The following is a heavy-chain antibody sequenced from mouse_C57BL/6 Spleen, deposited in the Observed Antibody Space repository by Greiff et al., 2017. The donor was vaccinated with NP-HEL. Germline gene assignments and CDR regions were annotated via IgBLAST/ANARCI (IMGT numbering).Heavy chain of an antibody. Sequence: VQLQQSGAELVKPGASVKMSCKASGYTFTTYPIEWMKQNHGKSLEWIGNFHPYNDDPKYNEKLKGKATLTVEKSSSTVYLELSRLTSDDSAVYYCARSYGSSYGYWYFDVWGTGTTVTVSS. CDR3: ARSYGSSYGYWYFDV. CDR1: GYTFTTYP. J-gene: IGHJ1*03. V-gene: IGHV1-47*01. CDR2: FHPYNDDP. D-gene: IGHD1-1*01.